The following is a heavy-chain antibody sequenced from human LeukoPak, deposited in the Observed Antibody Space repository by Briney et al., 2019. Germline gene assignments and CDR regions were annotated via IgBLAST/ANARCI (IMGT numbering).Heavy chain of an antibody. CDR2: INTNTGNP. V-gene: IGHV7-4-1*02. D-gene: IGHD3-10*01. CDR3: AREAWSGSGSYPDY. CDR1: GYTFTSYA. Sequence: ASVKVSCKASGYTFTSYAMNWVRQAPVQGLEWMGWINTNTGNPTYAQGFTGRFVSSLDTSVSTAYLQISSLKAEDTAVYYCAREAWSGSGSYPDYWGQGTLVTVSS. J-gene: IGHJ4*02.